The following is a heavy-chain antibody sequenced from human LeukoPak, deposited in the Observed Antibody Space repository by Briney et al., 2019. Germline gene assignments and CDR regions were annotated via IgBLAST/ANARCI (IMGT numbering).Heavy chain of an antibody. V-gene: IGHV4-59*08. CDR1: GGSISSYY. J-gene: IGHJ5*02. Sequence: SETLSLTCTVSGGSISSYYWSWIRQPPGKGLEWIGYIYYSGSTNYNPSLKSRVTISVDTSKNQFSLKLSSVTAADTAVYYCARHSGYDSSGYRINWFDPWGQGTLVTVSS. D-gene: IGHD3-22*01. CDR3: ARHSGYDSSGYRINWFDP. CDR2: IYYSGST.